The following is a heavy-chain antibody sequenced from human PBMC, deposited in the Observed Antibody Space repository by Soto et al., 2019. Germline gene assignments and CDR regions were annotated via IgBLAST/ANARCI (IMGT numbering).Heavy chain of an antibody. Sequence: SETLSLTCIVSGDSATSGSYYWTWLRQPPGKGLEWIGYISYTGRTKYNPSLQSRVTISVDTSKNDFSLNLSSVTAADTAVYFCAREWGLLPYYVMNVWGHGTAVTV. V-gene: IGHV4-61*03. J-gene: IGHJ6*02. CDR2: ISYTGRT. CDR3: AREWGLLPYYVMNV. D-gene: IGHD7-27*01. CDR1: GDSATSGSYY.